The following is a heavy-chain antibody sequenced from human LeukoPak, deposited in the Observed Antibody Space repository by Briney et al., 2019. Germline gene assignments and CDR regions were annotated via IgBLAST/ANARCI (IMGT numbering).Heavy chain of an antibody. CDR3: ARGPHGIQLWHYFDY. CDR2: IYSGGSA. J-gene: IGHJ4*02. V-gene: IGHV3-66*02. D-gene: IGHD5-18*01. CDR1: GFSVSDKY. Sequence: GGSLRLSCAASGFSVSDKYMTWVRRAPGKGLEWVSIIYSGGSAFYAASVKGRFTISRDTSKNTLYLQMNSLRPEDTAVYYCARGPHGIQLWHYFDYWGQGTLVTVSS.